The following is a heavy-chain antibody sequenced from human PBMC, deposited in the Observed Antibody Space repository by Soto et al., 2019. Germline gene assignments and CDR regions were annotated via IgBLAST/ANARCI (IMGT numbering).Heavy chain of an antibody. CDR1: GGSISSGGYY. CDR2: IYYSGST. V-gene: IGHV4-31*03. Sequence: PSETLSLTCTVSGGSISSGGYYWSWIRQHPGKGLEWIGYIYYSGSTYYNPSLKSRVTISVDTSKNQFSLKLSSVTAADTAVYYCARGYCSGGSCYDDYWGQGTLVTVS. J-gene: IGHJ4*02. CDR3: ARGYCSGGSCYDDY. D-gene: IGHD2-15*01.